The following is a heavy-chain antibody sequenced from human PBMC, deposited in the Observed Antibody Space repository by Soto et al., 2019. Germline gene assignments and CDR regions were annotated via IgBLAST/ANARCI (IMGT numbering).Heavy chain of an antibody. J-gene: IGHJ6*02. CDR3: AWLIHFGGTIYYYYYGMDV. Sequence: SVKVSCKASGGTFSSYAISWVRQAPGQGLEWMGGIIPIFGTANYAQKFQGRVTITADKSTSTAYMELSSPRSEDTAVYYCAWLIHFGGTIYYYYYGMDVWGQGTTVTVSS. D-gene: IGHD3-3*01. CDR2: IIPIFGTA. V-gene: IGHV1-69*06. CDR1: GGTFSSYA.